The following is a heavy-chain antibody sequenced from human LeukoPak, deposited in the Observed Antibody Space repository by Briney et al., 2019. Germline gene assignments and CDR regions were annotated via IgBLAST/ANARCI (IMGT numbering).Heavy chain of an antibody. Sequence: ASVKASCKASGYTFTRYAMHWVRQAPGQRLEWMGWINAGNGNTKYSQKFEGRVKITRDTSASTAYMELSSLRSEDTAVYSCARDGGLRSPYYHSGMDVWGQGTTVTVSS. CDR3: ARDGGLRSPYYHSGMDV. D-gene: IGHD3-16*01. V-gene: IGHV1-3*01. J-gene: IGHJ6*02. CDR1: GYTFTRYA. CDR2: INAGNGNT.